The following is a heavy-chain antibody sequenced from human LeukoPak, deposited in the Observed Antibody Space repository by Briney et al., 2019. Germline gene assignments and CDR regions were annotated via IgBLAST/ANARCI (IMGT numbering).Heavy chain of an antibody. V-gene: IGHV3-23*01. Sequence: GGSLRLSCAASGFTFSSYAMNWVRQTPGKGLEWVSAISGSGGRTYQRDSVKGRFTISRDNSENTLYLQMNSLRAEDAAVYYCAKVRERQWLYYFDYWGQGTLVTVSS. J-gene: IGHJ4*02. D-gene: IGHD6-19*01. CDR1: GFTFSSYA. CDR2: ISGSGGRT. CDR3: AKVRERQWLYYFDY.